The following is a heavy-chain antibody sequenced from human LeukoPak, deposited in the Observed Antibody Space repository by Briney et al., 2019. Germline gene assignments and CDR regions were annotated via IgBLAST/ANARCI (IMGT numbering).Heavy chain of an antibody. CDR1: GGSISSAGYS. V-gene: IGHV4-30-2*01. D-gene: IGHD2-21*01. CDR2: IFHSGTT. J-gene: IGHJ6*03. CDR3: ARVGGDYSYYYMDV. Sequence: PSETLSLTCAVSGGSISSAGYSWGWIRQPPGKGLEWIGYIFHSGTTYYNPSLKSRVTISPDRSKNQFSLKLSSVTAADTAVYYCARVGGDYSYYYMDVWGKGPRSPSP.